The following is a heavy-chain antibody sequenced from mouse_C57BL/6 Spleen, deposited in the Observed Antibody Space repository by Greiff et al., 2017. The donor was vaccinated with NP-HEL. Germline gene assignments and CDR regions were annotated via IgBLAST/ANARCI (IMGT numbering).Heavy chain of an antibody. D-gene: IGHD2-3*01. V-gene: IGHV5-17*01. CDR3: AREDGYDAMDY. Sequence: EVKVVESGGGLVKPGGSLKLSCAASGFTFSDYGMHWVRQAPEKGLEWVAYISSGSSTIYYADTVKGRFTISRDNAKNTLVLQMTSLRSEDTAMYYCAREDGYDAMDYWGQGTSVTVSS. CDR1: GFTFSDYG. J-gene: IGHJ4*01. CDR2: ISSGSSTI.